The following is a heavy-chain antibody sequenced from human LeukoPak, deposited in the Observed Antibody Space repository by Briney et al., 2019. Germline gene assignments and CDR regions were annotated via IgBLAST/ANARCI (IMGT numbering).Heavy chain of an antibody. CDR2: ISYDGSNK. J-gene: IGHJ6*03. CDR1: GLSFSSYA. V-gene: IGHV3-30*01. Sequence: GGSLRLSCSASGLSFSSYAMMWVRQAPGKGLEWVAVISYDGSNKYYADSVKGRFTISRDNSKNTLYLQMNSLRAEDTAVYYCARDLRPLDYYYYMDVWGKGTTVTVSS. CDR3: ARDLRPLDYYYYMDV. D-gene: IGHD6-13*01.